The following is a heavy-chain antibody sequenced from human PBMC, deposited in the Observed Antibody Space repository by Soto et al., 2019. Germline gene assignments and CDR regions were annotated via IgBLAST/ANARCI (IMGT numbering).Heavy chain of an antibody. CDR2: IIPIFGTA. Sequence: QVQLVQSGAEVKKPGSSVKVSCKASGGTFSSYAISWVRQAPGQGLEWMGGIIPIFGTANYAQKFQGRVTITADESTSTAYMELSSLRSEDTAVYYCATPTYYYDSSGLGDAFDIWGQGTMVTVSS. V-gene: IGHV1-69*01. CDR1: GGTFSSYA. J-gene: IGHJ3*02. D-gene: IGHD3-22*01. CDR3: ATPTYYYDSSGLGDAFDI.